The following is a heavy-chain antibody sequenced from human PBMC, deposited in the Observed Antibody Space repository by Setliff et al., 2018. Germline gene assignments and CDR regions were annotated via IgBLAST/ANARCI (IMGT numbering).Heavy chain of an antibody. CDR3: VRGGEGRDDSNSGS. Sequence: PGGSLRLSCAASGFSFRDSWMSWVRQAPGKGLEWVANINHDGIEKYYVDSVKGRFTISRDNAKNSLYLQVNSLRAEDTAVYYCVRGGEGRDDSNSGSWGQGTLVTVSS. D-gene: IGHD2-21*02. J-gene: IGHJ5*02. CDR2: INHDGIEK. CDR1: GFSFRDSW. V-gene: IGHV3-7*01.